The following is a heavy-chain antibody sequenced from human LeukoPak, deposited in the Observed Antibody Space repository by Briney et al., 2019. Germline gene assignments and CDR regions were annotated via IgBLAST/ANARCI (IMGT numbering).Heavy chain of an antibody. CDR3: ARGSSYYYGMDV. J-gene: IGHJ6*02. CDR2: INHSGST. CDR1: GGSFSGYY. V-gene: IGHV4-34*01. Sequence: SETLSLTCAVYGGSFSGYYWSWIRQPPGKGLEWIGEINHSGSTNYNPSLKSRVTISVDTSKNQFSLKLSSVTAADTAVNYCARGSSYYYGMDVWGQGTTVTVSS.